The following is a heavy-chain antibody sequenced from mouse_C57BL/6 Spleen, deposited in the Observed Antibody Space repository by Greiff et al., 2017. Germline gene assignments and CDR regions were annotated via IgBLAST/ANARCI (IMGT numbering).Heavy chain of an antibody. CDR1: GYTFTSYW. V-gene: IGHV1-72*01. CDR3: ARESGYSHYAMDY. CDR2: IDPNSGGT. Sequence: QVQLKQPGAELVKPGASVKLSCKASGYTFTSYWMHWVKQRPGRGLEWIGRIDPNSGGTKYNEKFKSKATLTVDKPSSTAYMQLSSLTSEYSAVYYCARESGYSHYAMDYWGQGTSVTVSS. J-gene: IGHJ4*01. D-gene: IGHD1-3*01.